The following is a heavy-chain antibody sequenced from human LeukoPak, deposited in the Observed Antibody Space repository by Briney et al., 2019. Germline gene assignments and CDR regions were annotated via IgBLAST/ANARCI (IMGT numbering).Heavy chain of an antibody. CDR3: ALEGGSYDILTGYVY. V-gene: IGHV1-2*02. CDR1: GYTFTGYY. J-gene: IGHJ4*02. D-gene: IGHD3-9*01. CDR2: INPNSGGT. Sequence: ASVKVSCKASGYTFTGYYMHWVRQAPGQGLEWMGWINPNSGGTNYAQKFQGRVTMTRDASISTAYMELSRLRSDDTAVYYCALEGGSYDILTGYVYWGQGTLVTVSS.